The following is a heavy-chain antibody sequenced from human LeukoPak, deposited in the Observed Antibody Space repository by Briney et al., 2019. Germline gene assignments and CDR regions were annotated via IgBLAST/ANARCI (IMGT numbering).Heavy chain of an antibody. CDR1: GYTFTGYC. D-gene: IGHD4-11*01. V-gene: IGHV1-2*02. CDR3: ARGEVMTTTFDY. Sequence: ASVKVSCKASGYTFTGYCMHWVRQAPGQGLEWMGWINPNSGGTNYAQKFQGRVTMTRDTSISTAYMELSRLRSDDTAVYYCARGEVMTTTFDYWGQGTLVTVSS. CDR2: INPNSGGT. J-gene: IGHJ4*02.